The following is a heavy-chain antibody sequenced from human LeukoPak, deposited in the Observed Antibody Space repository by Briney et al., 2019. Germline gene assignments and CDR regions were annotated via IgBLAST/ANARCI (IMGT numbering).Heavy chain of an antibody. J-gene: IGHJ3*02. V-gene: IGHV3-30*18. CDR1: GFTFSSCG. CDR2: ISYDGSNK. D-gene: IGHD6-19*01. CDR3: AKALTSGWYLDAFNI. Sequence: GRSLRLSCAASGFTFSSCGMHWVRQAPGKGLEWVAVISYDGSNKYYADSVKGRFTVSRDNSKNTLFLEMNSLRAEDTAVYYCAKALTSGWYLDAFNIWGQGTMVTVSS.